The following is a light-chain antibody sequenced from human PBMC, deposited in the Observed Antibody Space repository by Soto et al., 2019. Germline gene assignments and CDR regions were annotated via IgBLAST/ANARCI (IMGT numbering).Light chain of an antibody. CDR1: SCNIGSNY. Sequence: QSVLTQPPSASGTPGQRVTISCSGSSCNIGSNYVYWYQQHPGTAPKILIYRIIQRPSGVPDRFSGSKSGTSASLAISGLRAEDEADYYCASWDDSLSGRVFGGGTKLTVL. V-gene: IGLV1-47*01. CDR2: RII. J-gene: IGLJ3*02. CDR3: ASWDDSLSGRV.